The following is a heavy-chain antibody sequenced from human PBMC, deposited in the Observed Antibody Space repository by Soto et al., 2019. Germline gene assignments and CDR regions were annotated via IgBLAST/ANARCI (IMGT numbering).Heavy chain of an antibody. D-gene: IGHD3-10*01. CDR1: GFTFDDYT. J-gene: IGHJ4*02. CDR3: AKEHPGGDGSYDY. Sequence: EVQLVESGGVVVQPGGSLRLSCAASGFTFDDYTMHWDRQAPGKGLEWVSLISWDGGSTYYADSVKGRFTISRDNSKNSLYLQMNSLRTEDTALYYCAKEHPGGDGSYDYWGQGTLVTVSS. V-gene: IGHV3-43*01. CDR2: ISWDGGST.